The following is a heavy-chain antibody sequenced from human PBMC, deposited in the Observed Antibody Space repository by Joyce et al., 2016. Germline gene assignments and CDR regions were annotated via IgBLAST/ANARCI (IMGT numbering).Heavy chain of an antibody. Sequence: QVQLVQSGAEIKRPGASVKVSCRASGYTFTDYGFSWVRQAPGQGLEWMGWVSAYNGNTNYAQRRQGRVTMTTDTSTNTAYMELSSLRSDDTAVYFCARDSRLVLIAAPVPDYWGQGTLVTVSS. D-gene: IGHD2-15*01. V-gene: IGHV1-18*01. CDR3: ARDSRLVLIAAPVPDY. J-gene: IGHJ4*02. CDR2: VSAYNGNT. CDR1: GYTFTDYG.